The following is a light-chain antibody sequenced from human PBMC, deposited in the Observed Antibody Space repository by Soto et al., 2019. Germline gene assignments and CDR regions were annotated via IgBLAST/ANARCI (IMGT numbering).Light chain of an antibody. CDR1: QSISNF. Sequence: DIQMTQSPSSLSASVGDRVTITCRASQSISNFLNWYQQQPGKAPNLLIYGASTLQSGVPSRFRGSGSGTNFTLTISSLHPEDLATYYCQQIFTTPRTFGQGTK. V-gene: IGKV1-39*01. CDR2: GAS. CDR3: QQIFTTPRT. J-gene: IGKJ1*01.